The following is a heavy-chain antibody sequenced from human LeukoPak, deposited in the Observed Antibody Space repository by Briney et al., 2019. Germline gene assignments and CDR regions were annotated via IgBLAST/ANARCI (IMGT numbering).Heavy chain of an antibody. CDR1: GYTFTGYY. CDR2: INPNSGGT. D-gene: IGHD2-15*01. V-gene: IGHV1-2*02. Sequence: ASVKVSCKASGYTFTGYYMHWVRQAPGQGLEWMGWINPNSGGTNYAQKFQGRVTMTRDTSISTAYMELSRLRSDDTAVYYCAKALVAATETLGYWGQGTLVTVSS. CDR3: AKALVAATETLGY. J-gene: IGHJ4*02.